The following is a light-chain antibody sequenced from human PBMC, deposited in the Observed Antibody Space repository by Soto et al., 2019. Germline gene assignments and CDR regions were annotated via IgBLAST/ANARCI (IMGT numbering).Light chain of an antibody. J-gene: IGLJ1*01. Sequence: VLTQPPSASGTPGQRVTISCSGSSSNIGTNPVNWYQQLPGTAPKLLIYTNYQRPSGVPDRFSGSKSGTSASLAISGLQSEDEADYYCAAWDDGLNGHVFGTGTKVTVL. CDR1: SSNIGTNP. CDR3: AAWDDGLNGHV. V-gene: IGLV1-44*01. CDR2: TNY.